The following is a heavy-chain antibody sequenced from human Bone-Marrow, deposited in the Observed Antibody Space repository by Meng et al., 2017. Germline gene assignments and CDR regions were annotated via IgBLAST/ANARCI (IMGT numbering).Heavy chain of an antibody. D-gene: IGHD3-10*01. CDR1: GFTVSSNY. V-gene: IGHV3-66*02. J-gene: IGHJ4*02. CDR2: IFSGGTT. Sequence: EVQLVESWGGLVQPGGSLRLSWAASGFTVSSNYMSWVRQAPGKGLEWVSVIFSGGTTYYADSVQGRFTISRDNSKNTLFLQMNSLRADDTAVYYCARVLRGWGYFDYWGQGTLVTVSS. CDR3: ARVLRGWGYFDY.